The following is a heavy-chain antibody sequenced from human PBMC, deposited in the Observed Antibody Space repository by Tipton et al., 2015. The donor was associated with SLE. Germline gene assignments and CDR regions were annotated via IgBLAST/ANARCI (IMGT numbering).Heavy chain of an antibody. Sequence: TLSLTCTVSGGSISSSSYYWGWIRQPPGKGLEWIGEINHSGSTNYNPSLKSRVTISVDTSKNQFSLKLSSVTAADTAVYYCASRDNDYVWGSYRYTGFDYWGQGTLVTASS. CDR3: ASRDNDYVWGSYRYTGFDY. CDR2: INHSGST. V-gene: IGHV4-39*07. CDR1: GGSISSSSYY. J-gene: IGHJ4*02. D-gene: IGHD3-16*02.